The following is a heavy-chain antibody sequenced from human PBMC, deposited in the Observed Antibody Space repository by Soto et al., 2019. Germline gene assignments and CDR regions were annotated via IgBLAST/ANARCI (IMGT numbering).Heavy chain of an antibody. V-gene: IGHV1-69*13. Sequence: VASVKVSCKASGGTFSSYAISWVRQAPGQGLEWMGGIIPIFGTANYAQKFQGRVTITADESTSTAYMELSSLRSEDTAVYYCARVYDSSGYYYGYWGQGTLVTVSS. CDR1: GGTFSSYA. CDR3: ARVYDSSGYYYGY. J-gene: IGHJ4*02. CDR2: IIPIFGTA. D-gene: IGHD3-22*01.